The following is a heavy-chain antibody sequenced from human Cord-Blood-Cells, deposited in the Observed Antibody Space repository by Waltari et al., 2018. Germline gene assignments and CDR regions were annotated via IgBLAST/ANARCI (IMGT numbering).Heavy chain of an antibody. CDR3: ARGGYCSSTSCSWFDP. Sequence: QVQLVQSGAEVKKPGASVKVSCKASGYTFTSYDINWVRQATGQGLEWMGWMNPNSGNTGYAQKCQGRVTMTRNTSISTAYMELSSLRSEDTAVYYCARGGYCSSTSCSWFDPWGQGTLVTVSS. D-gene: IGHD2-2*01. V-gene: IGHV1-8*01. J-gene: IGHJ5*02. CDR2: MNPNSGNT. CDR1: GYTFTSYD.